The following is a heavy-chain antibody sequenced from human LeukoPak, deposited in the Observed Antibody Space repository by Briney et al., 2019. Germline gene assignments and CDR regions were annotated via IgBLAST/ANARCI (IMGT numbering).Heavy chain of an antibody. Sequence: SQTLSLTCAISGDSVSSNTAAWDWIRLSPSRGLEWLGRTYYRSKWYTDYAPSVKSRITFNPDTSKNQFSLQLNSVTHEDTAMYYCAREGWASSRGSLDYWGQGTLVTVSS. CDR2: TYYRSKWYT. J-gene: IGHJ4*02. CDR3: AREGWASSRGSLDY. D-gene: IGHD6-13*01. V-gene: IGHV6-1*01. CDR1: GDSVSSNTAA.